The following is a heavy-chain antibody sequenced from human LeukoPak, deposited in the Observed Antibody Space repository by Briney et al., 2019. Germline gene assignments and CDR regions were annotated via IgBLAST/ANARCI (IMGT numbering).Heavy chain of an antibody. Sequence: ETLSLTCTVSGGSVSSGSYYWSWIRQPPGKGLEWIGYIYYSGSTNYNPSLKSRVTISVGTSKNQFSLKLSSVTAADTAMYYCARDNLNYGDYYYYYYGMDVWGQGTTVTVSS. V-gene: IGHV4-61*01. J-gene: IGHJ6*02. D-gene: IGHD4-17*01. CDR2: IYYSGST. CDR1: GGSVSSGSYY. CDR3: ARDNLNYGDYYYYYYGMDV.